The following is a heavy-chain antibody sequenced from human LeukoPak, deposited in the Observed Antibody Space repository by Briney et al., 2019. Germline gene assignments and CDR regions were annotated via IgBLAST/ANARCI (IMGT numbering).Heavy chain of an antibody. Sequence: PXGSLRLSCAASGFTFTSYAMSWVRQAPGKGLEWVSAVSTSGGSTYYAGSVKGRFTISRDNSKNTLYLQMNSLRAEDTAVYYCAKVRGYSGYDWVDYWGQGTLVTVSS. CDR2: VSTSGGST. D-gene: IGHD5-12*01. V-gene: IGHV3-23*01. J-gene: IGHJ4*02. CDR1: GFTFTSYA. CDR3: AKVRGYSGYDWVDY.